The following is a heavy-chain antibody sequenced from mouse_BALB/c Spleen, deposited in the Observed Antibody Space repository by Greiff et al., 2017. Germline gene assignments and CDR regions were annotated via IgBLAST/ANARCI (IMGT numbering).Heavy chain of an antibody. CDR2: ISNGGGST. Sequence: EVQRVESGGGLVQPGGSLKLSCAASGFTFSSYTMSWVRQTPEKRLEWVAYISNGGGSTYYPDTVKGRFTISRDNAKNTLYLQMSSLKSEDTAMYYCARLGSGAYWGQGTLVTVSA. CDR3: ARLGSGAY. CDR1: GFTFSSYT. J-gene: IGHJ3*01. V-gene: IGHV5-12-2*01. D-gene: IGHD1-1*01.